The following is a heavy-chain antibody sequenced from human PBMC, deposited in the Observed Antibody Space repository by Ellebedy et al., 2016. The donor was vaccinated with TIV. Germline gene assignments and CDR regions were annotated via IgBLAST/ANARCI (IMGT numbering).Heavy chain of an antibody. J-gene: IGHJ6*02. CDR1: GYTFTGYF. CDR2: LNPNTGGT. Sequence: AASVKVSCKTSGYTFTGYFMHWVRQAPGHGLEWMGWLNPNTGGTHSAQTFQDKVTMTRDTSISTAYMDLGRLGSDDTALYYCARDRMIRGAPSYAMDVWGQGTTVTVSS. CDR3: ARDRMIRGAPSYAMDV. V-gene: IGHV1-2*02. D-gene: IGHD3-10*01.